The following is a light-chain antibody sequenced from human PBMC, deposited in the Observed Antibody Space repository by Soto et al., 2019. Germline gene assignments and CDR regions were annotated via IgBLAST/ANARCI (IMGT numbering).Light chain of an antibody. CDR1: QTINNL. CDR2: VTS. V-gene: IGKV1-39*01. CDR3: QQSYSTPRFT. Sequence: DIQMTQSPSSLSASVGDRVTITCRTSQTINNLLNWYQQRPGKAPRLLIYVTSTLQGGVPPRSSGRRSGTNFTLTISSVQPEDVATYYCQQSYSTPRFTFGPGTKLHI. J-gene: IGKJ3*01.